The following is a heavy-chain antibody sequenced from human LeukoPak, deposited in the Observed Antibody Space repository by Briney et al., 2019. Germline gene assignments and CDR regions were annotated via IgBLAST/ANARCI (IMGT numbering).Heavy chain of an antibody. CDR1: GGSISDYH. J-gene: IGHJ5*02. CDR2: IYKSGST. D-gene: IGHD1-26*01. Sequence: SEPLSLTCIVSGGSISDYHLRWIRQPPGKGLECIGHIYKSGSTDYNPSLKSRVTMSMDTSKSQFSLNLRSVTAADTAVYYCARDDRVSGTFLRWFDPWGQGTLVTVSS. V-gene: IGHV4-4*07. CDR3: ARDDRVSGTFLRWFDP.